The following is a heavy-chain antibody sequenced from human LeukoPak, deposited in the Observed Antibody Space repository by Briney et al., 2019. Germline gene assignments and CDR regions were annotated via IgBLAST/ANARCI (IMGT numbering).Heavy chain of an antibody. D-gene: IGHD1-26*01. Sequence: SETLSLTCTVSGGSISGYYWSWLRQPPGKGLEWIGYVSYSGTPDYHPSLKSRATISLDTSRNQFSLQLSSVTAADTAEYYCARQKWDRLTYYYYGMDVWGQGTTVTVSS. CDR3: ARQKWDRLTYYYYGMDV. CDR1: GGSISGYY. CDR2: VSYSGTP. J-gene: IGHJ6*02. V-gene: IGHV4-59*08.